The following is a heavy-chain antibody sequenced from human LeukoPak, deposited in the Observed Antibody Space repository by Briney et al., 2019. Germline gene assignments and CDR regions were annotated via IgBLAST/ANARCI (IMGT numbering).Heavy chain of an antibody. J-gene: IGHJ6*03. Sequence: PSETLSLTCTVSGGSISSYYWSWLRQPPGKGLEWIGYIYTSGSTNYNPSLKSRVTISVDTSKNQFSLKLSSVTAADTAVYYCGRHLGSLAPMDVWGKGTTVTVSS. D-gene: IGHD3-10*01. V-gene: IGHV4-4*09. CDR3: GRHLGSLAPMDV. CDR2: IYTSGST. CDR1: GGSISSYY.